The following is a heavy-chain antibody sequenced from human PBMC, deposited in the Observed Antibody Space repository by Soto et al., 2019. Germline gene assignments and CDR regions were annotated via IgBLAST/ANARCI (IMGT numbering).Heavy chain of an antibody. D-gene: IGHD4-17*01. CDR3: ARGDATKIVVTTYYGMDV. V-gene: IGHV1-69*12. CDR1: GGSLRNYG. CDR2: IIPVFGTA. J-gene: IGHJ6*02. Sequence: QVQLVQSGAEVKKPGSSVKVSCKASGGSLRNYGISWVRQAPGQGLEWMGGIIPVFGTANYAQKFQGRVTFTADESTSIVYMDVTSLRSEDTAVYYCARGDATKIVVTTYYGMDVWGQGTTDTVSS.